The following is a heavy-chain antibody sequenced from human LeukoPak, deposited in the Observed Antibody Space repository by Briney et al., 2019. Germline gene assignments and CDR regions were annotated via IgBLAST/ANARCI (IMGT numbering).Heavy chain of an antibody. V-gene: IGHV5-51*01. D-gene: IGHD6-13*01. CDR3: ARQGGIAAPGALED. CDR1: GYSFSSYW. J-gene: IGHJ4*02. Sequence: GESLKISCKGSGYSFSSYWIAWVRQMPGKGLEWMGIIYPGDSVTTYSPSFEGQVTISVDKSIATAYLQWSSLKAPDTAMYYCARQGGIAAPGALEDWGQGTLVTVSS. CDR2: IYPGDSVT.